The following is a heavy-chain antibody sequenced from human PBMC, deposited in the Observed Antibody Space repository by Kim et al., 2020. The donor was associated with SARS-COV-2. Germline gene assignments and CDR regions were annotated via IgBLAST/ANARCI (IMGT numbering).Heavy chain of an antibody. D-gene: IGHD3-9*01. J-gene: IGHJ4*02. V-gene: IGHV4-59*01. CDR3: ARSLGGILTGYYRYYFDY. Sequence: KSRVTISVDTSKNQFSLKLSSVTAADTAVYYCARSLGGILTGYYRYYFDYWGQGTLVTVSS.